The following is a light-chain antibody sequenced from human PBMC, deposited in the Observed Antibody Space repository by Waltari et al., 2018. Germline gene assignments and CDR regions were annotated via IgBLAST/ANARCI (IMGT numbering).Light chain of an antibody. CDR2: GAS. Sequence: EIVMTQSPATLSVSPGERATLSCRASQSVSSNLAWYQQKPGQAPRLLIYGASTRATGIPARFSGSGSGTEFTLTISSMQSEDFAVYYCQQYNNWAPRTFGQGKKLEIK. CDR3: QQYNNWAPRT. J-gene: IGKJ2*01. V-gene: IGKV3-15*01. CDR1: QSVSSN.